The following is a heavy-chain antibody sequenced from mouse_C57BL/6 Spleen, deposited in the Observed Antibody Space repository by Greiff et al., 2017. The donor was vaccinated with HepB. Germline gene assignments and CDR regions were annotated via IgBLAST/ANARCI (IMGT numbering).Heavy chain of an antibody. CDR1: GYAFSSSW. Sequence: QVQLKQSGPELVKPGASVKISCKASGYAFSSSWMNWVKQRPGKGLEWIGRIYPGDGDTNYNGKFKGKATLTADKSSSTAYMQLSSLTSEDSAVYFCARYTLYDYDVYWGQGTTLTVSS. J-gene: IGHJ2*01. CDR2: IYPGDGDT. D-gene: IGHD2-4*01. CDR3: ARYTLYDYDVY. V-gene: IGHV1-82*01.